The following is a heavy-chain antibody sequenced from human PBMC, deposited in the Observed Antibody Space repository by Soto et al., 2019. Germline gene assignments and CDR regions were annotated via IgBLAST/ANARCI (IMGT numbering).Heavy chain of an antibody. Sequence: QVQLVQSGAEVKKPGASVKVSCKASGYTFTGYYMHWVRQAPGQGLEWMGWINLNSGGTNYAQKFQGRVTMTRDTSISTAYMELSRLRSDDTAVYYCARGGAYGSGSYCPDYWGQGTLVTVSS. D-gene: IGHD3-10*01. CDR2: INLNSGGT. CDR1: GYTFTGYY. J-gene: IGHJ4*02. CDR3: ARGGAYGSGSYCPDY. V-gene: IGHV1-2*02.